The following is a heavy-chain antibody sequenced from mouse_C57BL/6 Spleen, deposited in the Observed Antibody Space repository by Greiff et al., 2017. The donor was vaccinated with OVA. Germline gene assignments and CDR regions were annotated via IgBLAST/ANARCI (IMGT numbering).Heavy chain of an antibody. CDR1: GYTFTDYY. Sequence: VQLKQSGPELVKPGASVKISCKASGYTFTDYYMNWVKQSHGKSLEWIGDINPNNGGTSYNQKFKGKATLTVDKSSSTAYMELRSLTSEDSAVYYCARYDSNYLYAMDYWGQGTSVTVSS. V-gene: IGHV1-26*01. J-gene: IGHJ4*01. D-gene: IGHD2-5*01. CDR3: ARYDSNYLYAMDY. CDR2: INPNNGGT.